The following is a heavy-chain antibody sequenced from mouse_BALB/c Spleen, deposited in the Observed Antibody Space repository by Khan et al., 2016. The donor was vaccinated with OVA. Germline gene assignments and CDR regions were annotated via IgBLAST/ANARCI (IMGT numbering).Heavy chain of an antibody. CDR3: ARLAYYYNSEGIAY. Sequence: VQLKESGGDLVKPGGSLKLSCAASGFTFSTYGMSWVRQTPDKRLELVATISSGGSYTYYPDNVKGRFTISRDNAKNTLYLQMSSLKSEDTAMYCSARLAYYYNSEGIAYWGQGTLVTVSA. V-gene: IGHV5-6*01. D-gene: IGHD1-1*01. CDR2: ISSGGSYT. CDR1: GFTFSTYG. J-gene: IGHJ3*01.